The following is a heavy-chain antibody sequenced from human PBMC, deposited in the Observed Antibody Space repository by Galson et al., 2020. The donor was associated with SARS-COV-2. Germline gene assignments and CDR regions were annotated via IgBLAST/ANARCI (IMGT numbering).Heavy chain of an antibody. CDR3: ARDAPHYDFWSGYYPYYYYYGMDV. CDR1: GFTFSSYW. Sequence: GGSLRLSCAASGFTFSSYWMHWVRQAPGKGLVWVSRINSDGSSTSYADSVKGRFTISRDNAKNTLYLQMNSLRAEDTAVYYCARDAPHYDFWSGYYPYYYYYGMDVWGQGTTVTVSS. J-gene: IGHJ6*02. V-gene: IGHV3-74*01. D-gene: IGHD3-3*01. CDR2: INSDGSST.